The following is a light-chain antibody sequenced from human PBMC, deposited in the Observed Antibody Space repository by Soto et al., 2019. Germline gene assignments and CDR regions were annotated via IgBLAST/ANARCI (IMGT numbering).Light chain of an antibody. J-gene: IGKJ1*01. CDR3: QQYGHPPWT. CDR1: QSSFSTY. CDR2: GAS. Sequence: EVVLTQSPGTLSLSPGERATLSCKASQSSFSTYLAWFQQKPGQAPRLLIYGASTRAAGIPDRFSGRGSGTDFTLTISRLEPEDVAVYYCQQYGHPPWTLGQGTKVEI. V-gene: IGKV3-20*01.